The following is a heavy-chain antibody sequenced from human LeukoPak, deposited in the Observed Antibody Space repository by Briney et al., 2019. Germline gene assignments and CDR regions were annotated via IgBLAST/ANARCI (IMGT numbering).Heavy chain of an antibody. J-gene: IGHJ6*03. V-gene: IGHV3-21*01. CDR2: IRSSSDV. CDR1: GFSLSRYR. CDR3: ARADILTGYFMDV. Sequence: GGSLRLSCAASGFSLSRYRMNWVRQAPGKGLEWVSSIRSSSDVYYADSVKGRFTVSRDNAKNSLYLQVNSLRAEDTAVYYCARADILTGYFMDVWGKGTTVTVSS. D-gene: IGHD3-9*01.